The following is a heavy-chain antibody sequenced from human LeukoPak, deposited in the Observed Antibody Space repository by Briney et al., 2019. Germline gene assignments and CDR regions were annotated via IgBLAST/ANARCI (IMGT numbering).Heavy chain of an antibody. CDR1: GSTFSRYW. CDR3: TTGIGNYYYY. CDR2: VKSDGSDT. J-gene: IGHJ4*02. Sequence: GGSLRLSCAASGSTFSRYWMHWVRQAPGKGLVWVSRVKSDGSDTIYADSVKGRFTISRDNAKNTLYLKTDSLRAEDTAVYYCTTGIGNYYYYWGQGTLVTVAS. D-gene: IGHD3-10*01. V-gene: IGHV3-74*01.